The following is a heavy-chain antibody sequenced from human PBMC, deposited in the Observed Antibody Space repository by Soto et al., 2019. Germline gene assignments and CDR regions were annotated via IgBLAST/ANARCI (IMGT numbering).Heavy chain of an antibody. V-gene: IGHV3-21*01. D-gene: IGHD2-15*01. CDR1: GFTFSSYS. CDR3: AREYGSGQGPGGSCYSHGFFDY. J-gene: IGHJ4*02. CDR2: ISSSSSYI. Sequence: PGGSLRLSCAASGFTFSSYSMNWVRQAPGKGLEWVSSISSSSSYIYYADSVKGRFTISRDNAKNSLYLQLNSLRAEDTAVYYCAREYGSGQGPGGSCYSHGFFDYWGQGTLVTVSS.